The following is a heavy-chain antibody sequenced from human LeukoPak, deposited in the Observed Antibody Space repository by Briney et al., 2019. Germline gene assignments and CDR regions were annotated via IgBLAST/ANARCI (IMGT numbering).Heavy chain of an antibody. V-gene: IGHV1-69*01. D-gene: IGHD3-22*01. CDR1: GGTFSSYA. CDR2: IIPIFGTA. CDR3: ARALGPSEWLLQNYYYYYMDV. J-gene: IGHJ6*03. Sequence: SVKVSCKASGGTFSSYAISWVRQAPGQGLEWIGGIIPIFGTANYAQKFQGRVTITADESTSTAYMELSSLRSEDTAVYYCARALGPSEWLLQNYYYYYMDVWGKGTTVTVSS.